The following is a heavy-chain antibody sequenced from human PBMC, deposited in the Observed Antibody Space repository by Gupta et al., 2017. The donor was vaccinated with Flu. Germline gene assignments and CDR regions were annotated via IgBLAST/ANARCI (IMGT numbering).Heavy chain of an antibody. CDR1: GGSFSGYY. CDR2: INHSGST. Sequence: QVQLQQWGAGLLKPSETLSLTCAVYGGSFSGYYWSWIRQPPGKGLEWIGEINHSGSTNYNPSLKSRVTISVDTSKNQFSLKLSSVTAADTAVYYCARVSVVWRHRGGNYFDYWGQGTLVTVSS. D-gene: IGHD3-16*01. CDR3: ARVSVVWRHRGGNYFDY. J-gene: IGHJ4*02. V-gene: IGHV4-34*01.